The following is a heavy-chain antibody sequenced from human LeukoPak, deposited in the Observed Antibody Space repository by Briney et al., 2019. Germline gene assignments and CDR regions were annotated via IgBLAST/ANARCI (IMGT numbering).Heavy chain of an antibody. Sequence: PGRSLRLSCAASGFTFSSYGMHWVRQAPGKGLDWVAGISYDGSNKYYADSVKGRFTISRDNSKNTLYLQMNGLKPEDTALYYCARDYGRDYYAYGVDYWGQGTLVTVSS. CDR3: ARDYGRDYYAYGVDY. CDR2: ISYDGSNK. D-gene: IGHD3-16*01. J-gene: IGHJ4*02. V-gene: IGHV3-30*03. CDR1: GFTFSSYG.